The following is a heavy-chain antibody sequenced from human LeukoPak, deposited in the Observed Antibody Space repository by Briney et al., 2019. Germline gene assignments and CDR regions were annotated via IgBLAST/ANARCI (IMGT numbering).Heavy chain of an antibody. CDR2: VTNNGDTT. V-gene: IGHV3-64*01. CDR3: ARGLPNNYGSNYMDG. Sequence: RGGALRDSCEASGFNFSAYAMHAVRQTPGKGLEYVSVVTNNGDTTYYSNSVTGRINISRNNSKSTLFLQMDSLRGEDMGVYYCARGLPNNYGSNYMDGWSSGTTVTVS. CDR1: GFNFSAYA. J-gene: IGHJ6*03. D-gene: IGHD3-10*01.